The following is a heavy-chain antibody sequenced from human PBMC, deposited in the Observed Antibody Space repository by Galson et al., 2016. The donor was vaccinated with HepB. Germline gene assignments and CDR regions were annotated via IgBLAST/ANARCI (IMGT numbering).Heavy chain of an antibody. D-gene: IGHD3-10*02. CDR3: ARDMLGV. Sequence: SLRLSCAASGFTFRSYSMNWIRQAPGKGLEWVSYISSSSSTVYYADSVKGRFTISRDNAKNSLYPQMNSLRDEDTAVYYCARDMLGVWGQGTLVTVSS. CDR2: ISSSSSTV. CDR1: GFTFRSYS. J-gene: IGHJ4*02. V-gene: IGHV3-48*02.